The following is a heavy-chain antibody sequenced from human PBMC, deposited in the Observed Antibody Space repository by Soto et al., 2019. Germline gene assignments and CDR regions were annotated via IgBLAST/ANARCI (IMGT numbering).Heavy chain of an antibody. J-gene: IGHJ4*02. Sequence: EVQLVQSGGGLVKPGGSLRLSCAASGFNLSHPWMTWVRQAAGKGLEWVGRIKSETDGGTADYAAPMKGRITISRDDSKNTVYLQMNSLKTEDTAVYYCTTGIYYDLLTGYHDVAYWGQGTLVTVSS. D-gene: IGHD3-9*01. CDR1: GFNLSHPW. V-gene: IGHV3-15*01. CDR3: TTGIYYDLLTGYHDVAY. CDR2: IKSETDGGTA.